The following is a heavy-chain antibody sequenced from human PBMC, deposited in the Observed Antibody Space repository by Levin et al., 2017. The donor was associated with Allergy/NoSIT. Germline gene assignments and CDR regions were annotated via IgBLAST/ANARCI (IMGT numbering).Heavy chain of an antibody. CDR3: ARSGWERTRKAFDI. V-gene: IGHV4-61*01. CDR1: GGSVSSGSYY. J-gene: IGHJ3*02. D-gene: IGHD1-26*01. CDR2: IYYSGVT. Sequence: SETLSLTCTVSGGSVSSGSYYWSWIRQSPGKGLEWIGYIYYSGVTNYNPSLKSRVTISADTSKNQFSLRLSSVTAADTAVYYCARSGWERTRKAFDIWDQGTMVTVSS.